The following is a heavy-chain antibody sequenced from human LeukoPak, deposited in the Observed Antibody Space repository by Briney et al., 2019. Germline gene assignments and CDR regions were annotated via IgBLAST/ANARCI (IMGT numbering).Heavy chain of an antibody. V-gene: IGHV5-51*01. Sequence: GESLKISCRGSGYKFTNYWIAWVRQMPGKGLEWMGIVYPADSDTRYSLSFQGQVTMSADKSISTAYLQWNSLKASDTAMYYCARQDIAARPPDAYWGQGTLVTVSS. CDR1: GYKFTNYW. J-gene: IGHJ4*02. CDR2: VYPADSDT. CDR3: ARQDIAARPPDAY. D-gene: IGHD6-6*01.